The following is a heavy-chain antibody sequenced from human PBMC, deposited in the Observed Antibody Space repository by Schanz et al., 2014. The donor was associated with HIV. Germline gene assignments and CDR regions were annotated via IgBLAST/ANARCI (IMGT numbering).Heavy chain of an antibody. V-gene: IGHV3-30*03. CDR2: ISNDGSSK. J-gene: IGHJ6*02. CDR1: GFIFRSYG. CDR3: ARGAGPYYYYYGMDV. Sequence: QVQPVESGGGVVQPGRSQRLSCAASGFIFRSYGMHWVRQAPGKGLEWGAVISNDGSSKYYADSVKGRFTISRDNSKNTLFLRMNSLRAEDTAVYYCARGAGPYYYYYGMDVWGQGTTVTVSS.